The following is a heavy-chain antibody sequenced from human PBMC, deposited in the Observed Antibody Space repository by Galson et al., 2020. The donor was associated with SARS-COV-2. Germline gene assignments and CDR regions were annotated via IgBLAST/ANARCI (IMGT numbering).Heavy chain of an antibody. D-gene: IGHD1-26*01. J-gene: IGHJ4*02. CDR1: GGSISTYY. CDR3: ARECCEVGATVDS. CDR2: IHDSGST. Sequence: ETSETLSLSCTVSGGSISTYYWSWIRQPPGKGLEWIGYIHDSGSTNYNPSLKSRVTISVDTSKNQFSLKLSSVTAADTAVYYCARECCEVGATVDSWGQGTLVTVSS. V-gene: IGHV4-59*01.